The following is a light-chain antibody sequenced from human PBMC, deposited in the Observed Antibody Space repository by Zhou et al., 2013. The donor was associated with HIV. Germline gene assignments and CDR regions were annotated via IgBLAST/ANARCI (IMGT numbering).Light chain of an antibody. J-gene: IGKJ1*01. V-gene: IGKV3-15*01. CDR2: GAS. Sequence: EIVVTQSPATLSVSPGERATLFCRASQSVSSSLAWYQQKPGQAPRLLIHGASTRATGIPARFSGSGSGTEFTLTISSLQSEDFAVYYCQQYNNWPWTFGQGTKVEIK. CDR1: QSVSSS. CDR3: QQYNNWPWT.